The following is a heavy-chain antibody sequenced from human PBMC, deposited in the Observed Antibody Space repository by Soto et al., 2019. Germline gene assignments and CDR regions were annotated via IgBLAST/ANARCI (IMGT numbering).Heavy chain of an antibody. J-gene: IGHJ4*02. CDR1: GGTFSSYA. CDR2: ISPIFGTA. CDR3: ATTPPNPSGSYHDY. V-gene: IGHV1-69*01. Sequence: QVQLVQSGAEVKKPGSSVKVSCKASGGTFSSYAISWVRQAPGQGLEWMGGISPIFGTANYAQKFQGRVTITADESTSTAYMELSSLRSEDTAVYYCATTPPNPSGSYHDYWGQGTLVTVSS. D-gene: IGHD1-26*01.